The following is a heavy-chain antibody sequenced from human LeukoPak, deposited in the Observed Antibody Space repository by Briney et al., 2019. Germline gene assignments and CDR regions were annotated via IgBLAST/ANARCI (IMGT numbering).Heavy chain of an antibody. D-gene: IGHD5-18*01. Sequence: QPGGSLRLSCAASGFTFSSYWMHWVRQAPGKGLVWVSRINSDGSSTSYADSVKGRFTISRDNAKNTLYLQMNNLRAEDTAVYYCARAQYSYGHYYFDYWGQGTLVTVSS. CDR1: GFTFSSYW. CDR2: INSDGSST. V-gene: IGHV3-74*01. J-gene: IGHJ4*02. CDR3: ARAQYSYGHYYFDY.